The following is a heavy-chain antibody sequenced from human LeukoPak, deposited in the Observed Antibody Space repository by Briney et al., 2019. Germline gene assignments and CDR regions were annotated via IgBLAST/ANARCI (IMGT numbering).Heavy chain of an antibody. J-gene: IGHJ4*02. CDR1: GFTFSSYW. D-gene: IGHD3-22*01. CDR3: ARDYYYSSGYYDYFDH. Sequence: PGGSLRLSCAASGFTFSSYWLHWVRQAPGKGLVWVSRINSDGSSTSYADSVKGRFTISRDNAKNTLYLQMNSLRAEDTAVYYCARDYYYSSGYYDYFDHWGQGTLVTVSS. V-gene: IGHV3-74*01. CDR2: INSDGSST.